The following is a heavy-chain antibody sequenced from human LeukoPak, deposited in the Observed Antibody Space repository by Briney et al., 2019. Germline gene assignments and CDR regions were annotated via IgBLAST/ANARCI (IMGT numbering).Heavy chain of an antibody. D-gene: IGHD2-15*01. CDR3: ARDTATVVPYNWFDP. CDR2: ISAYNGNT. J-gene: IGHJ5*02. V-gene: IGHV1-18*01. Sequence: ASVKVSCKASGYTFTSYGISWVRQAPGQGLEWMGWISAYNGNTNYAQKLQGRVTMTTDTSTSTAYMELRSLRSDDTAAYYCARDTATVVPYNWFDPWGQGTLVTVSS. CDR1: GYTFTSYG.